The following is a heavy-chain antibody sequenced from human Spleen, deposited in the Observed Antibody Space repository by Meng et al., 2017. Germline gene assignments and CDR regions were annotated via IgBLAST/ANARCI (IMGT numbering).Heavy chain of an antibody. V-gene: IGHV4-31*03. CDR3: ARTLRDYGKIDY. CDR1: GGSISSGGYY. J-gene: IGHJ4*02. CDR2: IYHSGTT. Sequence: LRLSCTVSGGSISSGGYYWTWIRQHPGKGLEWIGYIYHSGTTYYNPSLKSRVTISVDTSENQFSLNLRSVTAADTDVYFCARTLRDYGKIDYWGKGTLVTVAS. D-gene: IGHD4-17*01.